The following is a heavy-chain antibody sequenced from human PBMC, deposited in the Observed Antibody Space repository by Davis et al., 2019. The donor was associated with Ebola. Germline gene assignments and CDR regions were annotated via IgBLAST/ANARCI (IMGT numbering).Heavy chain of an antibody. CDR1: GFTFSSYE. D-gene: IGHD2-15*01. Sequence: GGSLRLSCAASGFTFSSYEMNWVRQAPGQGLEWVSYISSSGSTIYYADSVKGRFTISRDNAKNSLYLQMNSLRAEDTAVYYCARAGYCSGGSCYWSLGYWFDPWGQGTLVTVSS. CDR2: ISSSGSTI. J-gene: IGHJ5*02. V-gene: IGHV3-48*03. CDR3: ARAGYCSGGSCYWSLGYWFDP.